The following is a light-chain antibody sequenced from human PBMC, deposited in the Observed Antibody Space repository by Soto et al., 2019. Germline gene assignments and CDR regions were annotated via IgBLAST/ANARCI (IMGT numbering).Light chain of an antibody. CDR3: QQYAGSLYT. J-gene: IGKJ2*01. CDR1: QSIYTK. Sequence: EIVLTQSPGTLSLSPGEGATLSCRASQSIYTKLAWYQKKSGQAPRLLIYDASTRAYRIPDRFSGSGSGTDFSLTISRLEPEDFAVYYCQQYAGSLYTFAQGTKLDIK. CDR2: DAS. V-gene: IGKV3-20*01.